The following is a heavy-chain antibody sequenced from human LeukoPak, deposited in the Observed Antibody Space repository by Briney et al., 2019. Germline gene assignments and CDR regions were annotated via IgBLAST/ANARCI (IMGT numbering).Heavy chain of an antibody. Sequence: ASVKVSCKASGYTFTSYAMNWVRQAPGQGLEWMGWINTNTGNPTYAQGFTGRFVFSLDTSVSTAYLQISSLKAEDTAVYYCARDLSYRWLQFGAWFDPWGQGTLVTVSS. J-gene: IGHJ5*02. CDR3: ARDLSYRWLQFGAWFDP. D-gene: IGHD5-24*01. CDR1: GYTFTSYA. CDR2: INTNTGNP. V-gene: IGHV7-4-1*02.